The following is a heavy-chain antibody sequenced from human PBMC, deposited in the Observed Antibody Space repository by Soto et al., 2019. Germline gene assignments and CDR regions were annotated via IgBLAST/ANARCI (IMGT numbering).Heavy chain of an antibody. CDR1: GGSITSSFY. V-gene: IGHV4-39*01. J-gene: IGHJ6*02. CDR2: IYGTGNT. D-gene: IGHD6-13*01. Sequence: QLQLQESGPGLVKPSETLSLSCTVSGGSITSSFYWGWIRQPPGKGLEWIGSIYGTGNTYYNPSLXXRVTISADTSKNQFSLHLISVTAADTAVYYCRSSSRYSTDVWGQGATVTVSS. CDR3: RSSSRYSTDV.